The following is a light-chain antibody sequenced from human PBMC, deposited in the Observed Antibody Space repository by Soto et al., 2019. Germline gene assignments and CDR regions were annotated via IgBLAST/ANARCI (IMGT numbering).Light chain of an antibody. Sequence: DIQMTQSPSTLSASVGDRVTITCRASQSIDTWVAWYQQKPGRAPKVLISEASSLQRGVPSRFSGSGSGTEFSLTSSRLQPDDFATYYCQQYNSYSGTFGQGTKLEVK. CDR3: QQYNSYSGT. CDR2: EAS. J-gene: IGKJ2*01. V-gene: IGKV1-5*01. CDR1: QSIDTW.